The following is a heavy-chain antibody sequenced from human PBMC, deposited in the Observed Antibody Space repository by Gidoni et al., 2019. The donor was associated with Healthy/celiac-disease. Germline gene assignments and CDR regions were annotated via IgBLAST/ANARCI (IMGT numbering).Heavy chain of an antibody. D-gene: IGHD2-15*01. CDR2: TYYRSKWYT. Sequence: QVQLLSSGPGLVQPSQTLSTTCALSGESVSNKSVPWNWTKQSPSRGLEWLGRTYYRSKWYTDYAVSVKSRITIKADTSKKQVSLQLSAVAAEDTAVYYCAGDPGGRNWFDPWGQGTLVTVSS. CDR3: AGDPGGRNWFDP. V-gene: IGHV6-1*01. CDR1: GESVSNKSVP. J-gene: IGHJ5*02.